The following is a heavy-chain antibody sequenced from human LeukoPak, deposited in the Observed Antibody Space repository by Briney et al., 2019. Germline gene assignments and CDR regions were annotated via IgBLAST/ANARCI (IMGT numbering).Heavy chain of an antibody. J-gene: IGHJ4*02. Sequence: SETLSLTCAVYGGSFSGYYWSWIRQPPGKGLERIGEINHSGSTNYNPSLKSRVTISVDTSKNQFSLKLSSVTAADTAVYYCATTIRPSGSYWVYWGQGTLVTVSS. V-gene: IGHV4-34*01. D-gene: IGHD1-26*01. CDR3: ATTIRPSGSYWVY. CDR1: GGSFSGYY. CDR2: INHSGST.